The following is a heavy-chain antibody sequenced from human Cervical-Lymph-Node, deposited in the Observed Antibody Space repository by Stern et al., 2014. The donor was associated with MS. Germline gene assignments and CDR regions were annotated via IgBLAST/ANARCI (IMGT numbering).Heavy chain of an antibody. V-gene: IGHV3-30*18. J-gene: IGHJ5*02. CDR2: ISADGTLK. CDR1: GFTFSAYG. CDR3: AKGDNWRRLNP. Sequence: VQLVESGGGVVQPGRSLRLSCAASGFTFSAYGMHWVRQAPGKGLEWVAVISADGTLKFYGDSVKGRFTISRDNSKNTLFLQMNSLRAEDTAVYCCAKGDNWRRLNPWGQGTLVTVSS. D-gene: IGHD1-20*01.